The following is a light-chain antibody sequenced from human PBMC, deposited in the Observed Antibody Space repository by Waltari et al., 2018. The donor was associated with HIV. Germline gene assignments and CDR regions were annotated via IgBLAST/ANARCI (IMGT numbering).Light chain of an antibody. J-gene: IGLJ2*01. Sequence: QPMLTQPPSVSGAPGQTVTISCIGELSNIVRFAVHWIQHLPGAAPKLLIYANTNRPSGVPDRFSASKSGTSASLAISGLQAEDEADYYCQSYDTILSGPVVVFGGGTKLTVL. CDR2: ANT. CDR3: QSYDTILSGPVVV. CDR1: LSNIVRFA. V-gene: IGLV1-40*01.